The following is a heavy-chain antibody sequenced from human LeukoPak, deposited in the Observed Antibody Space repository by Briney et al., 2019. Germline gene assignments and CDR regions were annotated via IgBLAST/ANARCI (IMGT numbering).Heavy chain of an antibody. D-gene: IGHD3-10*01. Sequence: PSQTLSLTCTVSGGSISSGSYYWSWIRQPAGKGLEWIGRIYTSGSTTYNPSLESRVTISVDTSKNQFSLNLSSVTAADTAMYYCARASGGDGSGSLWGQGTLVTVSS. V-gene: IGHV4-61*02. CDR1: GGSISSGSYY. CDR2: IYTSGST. CDR3: ARASGGDGSGSL. J-gene: IGHJ4*02.